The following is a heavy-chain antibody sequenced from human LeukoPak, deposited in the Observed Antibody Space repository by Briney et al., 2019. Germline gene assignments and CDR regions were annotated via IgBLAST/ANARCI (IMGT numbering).Heavy chain of an antibody. J-gene: IGHJ6*02. CDR3: ARVDGDYAYYYGMDV. CDR2: ISSSSSYI. V-gene: IGHV3-21*01. Sequence: GGSLRLSCAASGFTFSSYSMNWVRQAPGKGLEWVSSISSSSSYIYYADSVKGRFTISRDNAKNSLYLQMNSLRAEDTAVYYCARVDGDYAYYYGMDVWGQGTTVTVSS. CDR1: GFTFSSYS. D-gene: IGHD4-17*01.